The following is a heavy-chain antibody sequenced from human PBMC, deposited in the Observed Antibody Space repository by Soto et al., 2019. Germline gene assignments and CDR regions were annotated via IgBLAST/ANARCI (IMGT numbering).Heavy chain of an antibody. V-gene: IGHV3-15*01. CDR2: IQTKTGGGTA. Sequence: EVQLVASGGVLVKPGESLRLSCAGSGLSFSDVKMTWVRQLPGTGLEWVGRIQTKTGGGTADYPAAVRGRFTISRDDSKHTLYLQLNSLKTEDTAVYYCATDYGWAFQIWGHGTTVTVSS. D-gene: IGHD4-17*01. CDR1: GLSFSDVK. CDR3: ATDYGWAFQI. J-gene: IGHJ3*02.